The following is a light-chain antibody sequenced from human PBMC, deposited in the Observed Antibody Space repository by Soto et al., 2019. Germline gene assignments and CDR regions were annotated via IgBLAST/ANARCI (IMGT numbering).Light chain of an antibody. CDR3: QQYGSSPPSST. Sequence: EIVLTHSHRTLSFSPGERAIPXSRASQRVSSGYLAWYQQKPGQAPRLLIYGASNRATDIPDRFSGRGSGTDFTLTISRLEPEDFAVYYCQQYGSSPPSSTFGQGTRLEIK. V-gene: IGKV3-20*01. CDR1: QRVSSGY. CDR2: GAS. J-gene: IGKJ5*01.